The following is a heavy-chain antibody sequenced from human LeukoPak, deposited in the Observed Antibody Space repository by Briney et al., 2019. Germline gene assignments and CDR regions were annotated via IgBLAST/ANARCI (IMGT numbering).Heavy chain of an antibody. CDR2: IYYSGST. V-gene: IGHV4-39*07. CDR1: GGSISSSSYY. J-gene: IGHJ5*02. CDR3: ARGNQYSSSWYWFDP. Sequence: SETLSLTCTVSGGSISSSSYYWGWIRQPPGKGLEWIGSIYYSGSTYYNPSLKSRVTISVDTSKNQFSLKLSSVTAADTAVYYCARGNQYSSSWYWFDPWGQGTLVTVSS. D-gene: IGHD6-13*01.